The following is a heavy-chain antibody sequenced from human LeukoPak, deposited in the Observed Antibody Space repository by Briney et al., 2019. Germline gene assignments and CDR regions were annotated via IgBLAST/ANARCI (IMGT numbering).Heavy chain of an antibody. Sequence: SPTLSLTFAISGDSISITSAAWNWVRQSPSRGLEWLGRTYYRSKWYNDYAVSVKSRITINPDTSKNQFSLQLNSVTPEDTAVYSCVRGAAHNFDYSGQGTLVSVFS. V-gene: IGHV6-1*01. CDR3: VRGAAHNFDY. D-gene: IGHD6-6*01. CDR1: GDSISITSAA. CDR2: TYYRSKWYN. J-gene: IGHJ4*02.